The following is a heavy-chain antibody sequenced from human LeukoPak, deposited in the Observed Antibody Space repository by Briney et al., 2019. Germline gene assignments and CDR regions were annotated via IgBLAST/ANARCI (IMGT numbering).Heavy chain of an antibody. CDR2: VHSGGST. J-gene: IGHJ3*01. CDR3: ARGGAFDV. Sequence: GXSLRLSCAASGFTVSTNYMSWVRQAPGKGLDWVSVVHSGGSTYYSDSVKGRFTISRDNSKNTLYLQMNSLRVEDTAVYYCARGGAFDVWGQGTMVTVSS. CDR1: GFTVSTNY. V-gene: IGHV3-53*01. D-gene: IGHD3-16*01.